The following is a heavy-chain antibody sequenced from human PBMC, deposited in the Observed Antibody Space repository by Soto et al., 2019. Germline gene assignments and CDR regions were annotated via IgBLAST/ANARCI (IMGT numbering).Heavy chain of an antibody. V-gene: IGHV4-59*01. CDR1: GGSISSYY. J-gene: IGHJ6*03. D-gene: IGHD1-26*01. CDR2: IYYSGST. CDR3: ARVLMWDKRYYYYYYMDV. Sequence: SETLSLTCTVSGGSISSYYWSWIRQPPGKGLEWIGYIYYSGSTNYNPSLKSRVTISVDTSKNQFSLKLGSVTAADTAVYYCARVLMWDKRYYYYYYMDVWGKGTTVTVSS.